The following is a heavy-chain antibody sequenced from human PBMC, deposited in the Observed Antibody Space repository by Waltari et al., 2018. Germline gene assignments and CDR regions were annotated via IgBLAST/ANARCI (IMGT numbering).Heavy chain of an antibody. Sequence: QLQLQESGPALVRPSETLSLSCTVSGGSVSSPAYYWSWVRQSPGKGLEWIETIYYSGYTSYNPSLKSRVTISIDTSKNQLSLELTSVTAADTAIYYCASHLWYRDLSRVAFDFWGQGTLVAVSS. CDR1: GGSVSSPAYY. D-gene: IGHD3-10*01. CDR2: IYYSGYT. CDR3: ASHLWYRDLSRVAFDF. J-gene: IGHJ4*02. V-gene: IGHV4-39*07.